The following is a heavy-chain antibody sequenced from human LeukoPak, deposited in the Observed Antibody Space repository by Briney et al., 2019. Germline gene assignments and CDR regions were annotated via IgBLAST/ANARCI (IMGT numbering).Heavy chain of an antibody. CDR3: AKDLRGCSTSCFFYYYYYGMDV. CDR2: ISSSGRTI. Sequence: TGGSLRLSCAASGFTFSDYYMSWTRQAPGKGLEWVSYISSSGRTIYYADSVKGRFTISRDNAKNSLYLQMNSPRAEDTAVYYCAKDLRGCSTSCFFYYYYYGMDVWGQGTTVTVSS. V-gene: IGHV3-11*04. J-gene: IGHJ6*02. CDR1: GFTFSDYY. D-gene: IGHD2-2*01.